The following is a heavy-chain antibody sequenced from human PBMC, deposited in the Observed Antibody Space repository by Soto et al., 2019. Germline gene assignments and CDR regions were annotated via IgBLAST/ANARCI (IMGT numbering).Heavy chain of an antibody. J-gene: IGHJ6*02. CDR2: IYSGGST. CDR3: ARTPYYYDYGMDV. D-gene: IGHD2-15*01. CDR1: GFTVSSNY. V-gene: IGHV3-66*01. Sequence: EVQLVESGGGLVQPGGSLRLSCAASGFTVSSNYMSWDRQAPGKGLEWVSVIYSGGSTYYADSVKGRFTISRDNSKTTLYLQMNSLRAEDTAVYYCARTPYYYDYGMDVWGQGTTVTVSS.